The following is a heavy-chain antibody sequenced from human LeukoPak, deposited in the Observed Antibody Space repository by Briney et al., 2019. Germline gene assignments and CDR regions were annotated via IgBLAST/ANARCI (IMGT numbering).Heavy chain of an antibody. CDR1: GYTFTGYY. Sequence: ASVKVSCKASGYTFTGYYMHWVRQAPGQGLEWMGWINPNSGGTKYAQKLLGRVTVTRDTSISTAYMQLSRLRSDDTAVYYCAREGLNMVRGVIPKEAWGWFDPWGQGTLVTVSS. D-gene: IGHD3-10*01. CDR3: AREGLNMVRGVIPKEAWGWFDP. V-gene: IGHV1-2*02. CDR2: INPNSGGT. J-gene: IGHJ5*02.